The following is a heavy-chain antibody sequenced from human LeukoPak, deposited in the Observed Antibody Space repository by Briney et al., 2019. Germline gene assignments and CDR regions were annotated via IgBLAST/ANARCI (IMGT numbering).Heavy chain of an antibody. CDR3: ARITSPTYYDSSGYYDY. J-gene: IGHJ4*02. Sequence: SVKVSCKASGYTFTGYYMHWVRQAPGQGLEWMGGIIPIFGTANYAQKFQGRVTITADESTSTAYMELSSLRSEDTAVYYCARITSPTYYDSSGYYDYWGQGTLVTVSS. D-gene: IGHD3-22*01. V-gene: IGHV1-69*13. CDR2: IIPIFGTA. CDR1: GYTFTGYY.